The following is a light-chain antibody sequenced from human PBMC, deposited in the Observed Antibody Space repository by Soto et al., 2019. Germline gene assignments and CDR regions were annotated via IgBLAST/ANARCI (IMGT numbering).Light chain of an antibody. CDR1: ESVSNNY. Sequence: EIVLTQSPDTLSLSPGERATLSCRASESVSNNYLAWYQQKPGQAPRLLIYGASSRATGIPDRFSGSGSGTDFTLTISRLEPEDFAVYYCQQYGSSPPRTFGQGTKVYIK. CDR2: GAS. CDR3: QQYGSSPPRT. J-gene: IGKJ1*01. V-gene: IGKV3-20*01.